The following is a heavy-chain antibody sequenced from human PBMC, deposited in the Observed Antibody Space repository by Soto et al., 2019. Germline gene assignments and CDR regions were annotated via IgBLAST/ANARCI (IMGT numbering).Heavy chain of an antibody. Sequence: EVQLVESGGGLVQPGGSLRLSCAASGFTFSSYSMNWVRQAPGKGLEWVSSISSSSSYIYYADSVKGRFTISRDNAKNSLYLQMNSLRAEDTAVYYCARGLGSSARYYYYGMDVWGQGTTVTVSS. CDR1: GFTFSSYS. V-gene: IGHV3-21*01. D-gene: IGHD6-13*01. J-gene: IGHJ6*02. CDR3: ARGLGSSARYYYYGMDV. CDR2: ISSSSSYI.